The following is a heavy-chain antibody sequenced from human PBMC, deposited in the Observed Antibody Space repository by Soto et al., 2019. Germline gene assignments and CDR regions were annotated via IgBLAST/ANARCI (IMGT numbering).Heavy chain of an antibody. D-gene: IGHD3-10*01. V-gene: IGHV1-46*03. Sequence: GASVKVSCKASGYIFTSYYIHWVRQAPGQGLEWMGWINPFDGSRMFAQSFQGRVTMTRDTSTSTVYMEVSSLRSEDTAVYYCSRVDPGEASPFDHWGQGTLVTVSS. CDR2: INPFDGSR. CDR3: SRVDPGEASPFDH. J-gene: IGHJ4*02. CDR1: GYIFTSYY.